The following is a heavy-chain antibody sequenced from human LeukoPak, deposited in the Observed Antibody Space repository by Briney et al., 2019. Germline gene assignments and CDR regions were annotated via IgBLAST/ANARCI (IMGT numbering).Heavy chain of an antibody. CDR3: ARDNSVRDEAWWFNP. J-gene: IGHJ5*02. CDR1: GYTFPRNY. Sequence: ASVKASCKAFGYTFPRNYMHWVRQAPGQGPEWMGVISPRGGSTTYAKKFQGRVTLTRARPTSPHYLELGRLRSEDTAVYYCARDNSVRDEAWWFNPWGQGTLVTVSS. CDR2: ISPRGGST. D-gene: IGHD5-24*01. V-gene: IGHV1-46*01.